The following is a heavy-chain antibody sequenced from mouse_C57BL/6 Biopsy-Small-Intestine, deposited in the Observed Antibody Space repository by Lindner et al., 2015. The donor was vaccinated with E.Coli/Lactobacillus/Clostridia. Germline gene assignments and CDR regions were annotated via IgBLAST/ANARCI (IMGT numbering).Heavy chain of an antibody. D-gene: IGHD1-1*01. Sequence: SVKVSCKAPGYTFTNYGISWVRQAPGQGLEWMGWISGYNGNTNYAQKVQGRVTMTTDTSTSTAYMELRSLRSDDTAVYYCARDSSSWYYYFYGMDVWGQGTTVTVSP. J-gene: IGHJ1*01. CDR1: GYTFTNYG. V-gene: IGHV1-84*02. CDR2: ISGYNGNT. CDR3: ARDSSSWYYYFYGMDV.